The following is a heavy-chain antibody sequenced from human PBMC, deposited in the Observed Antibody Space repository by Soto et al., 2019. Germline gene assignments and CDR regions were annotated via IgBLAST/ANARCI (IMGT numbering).Heavy chain of an antibody. CDR2: IKQDGSEK. D-gene: IGHD6-19*01. Sequence: GGSLRLSCAASGFTFSSYWMSWVRQAPGKGLEWVANIKQDGSEKYYVDSVKGRFTISRDNAKNSLYLQMNSLRAEDTAVYYCARSLGSGWYATAVYFQHWGQGTLVT. CDR3: ARSLGSGWYATAVYFQH. V-gene: IGHV3-7*03. CDR1: GFTFSSYW. J-gene: IGHJ1*01.